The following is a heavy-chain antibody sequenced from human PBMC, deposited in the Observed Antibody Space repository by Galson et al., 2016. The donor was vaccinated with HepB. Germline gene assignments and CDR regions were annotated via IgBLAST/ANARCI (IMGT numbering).Heavy chain of an antibody. D-gene: IGHD6-6*01. Sequence: SLRLSCAVSGFTFSIYAMSWVRQAPGKGLEWVSAISSSGDRVYYAYSVKGRFTISRDNSKNTLYLQMNSLRAEDAAVYYCAKDGGPEYGGSSRAPYYCDYRGQGTLVTVSS. CDR3: AKDGGPEYGGSSRAPYYCDY. CDR2: ISSSGDRV. V-gene: IGHV3-23*01. J-gene: IGHJ4*02. CDR1: GFTFSIYA.